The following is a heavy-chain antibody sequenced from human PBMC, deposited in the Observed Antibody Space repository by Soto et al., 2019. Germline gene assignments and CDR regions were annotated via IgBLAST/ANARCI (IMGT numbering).Heavy chain of an antibody. CDR1: GFTFSSYE. Sequence: GGSLRLSCAASGFTFSSYEMNWVRQAPGKGLEWVSYINSSGSTRYYADSVRGRFTISRDNAKNSLYLQMNSLRAEDTAVYYCARDGGDSTDCFDYWGQGTLVTVSS. V-gene: IGHV3-48*03. J-gene: IGHJ4*02. CDR3: ARDGGDSTDCFDY. D-gene: IGHD2-21*02. CDR2: INSSGSTR.